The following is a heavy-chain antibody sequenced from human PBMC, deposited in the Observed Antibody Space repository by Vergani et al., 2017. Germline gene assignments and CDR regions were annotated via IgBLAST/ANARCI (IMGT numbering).Heavy chain of an antibody. Sequence: QVQLQQWGAGLLKPSETLSLTCAVYGGSFSGYYWSWIRQPPGKGLEWIGEINHSGSTYYNPSLKSRVTISVDTSKNQFSLKLSSVTAADTAVYYCARSTDDFWSGYRFDPWGQGTLVTVSS. CDR1: GGSFSGYY. CDR2: INHSGST. CDR3: ARSTDDFWSGYRFDP. J-gene: IGHJ5*02. D-gene: IGHD3-3*01. V-gene: IGHV4-34*01.